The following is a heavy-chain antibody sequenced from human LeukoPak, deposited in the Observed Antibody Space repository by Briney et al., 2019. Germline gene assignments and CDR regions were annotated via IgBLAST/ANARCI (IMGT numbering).Heavy chain of an antibody. D-gene: IGHD6-19*01. Sequence: GGSLRLSCAASGFTFSNYAMSWVRQAPGKGLEGVSTISCGGITTYYADSAKGRFTISRDNSKNTTFLQMNSLRADDTAVYYCPRQSYASGWNPFDYWGQGILVTVSS. J-gene: IGHJ4*02. V-gene: IGHV3-23*01. CDR3: PRQSYASGWNPFDY. CDR1: GFTFSNYA. CDR2: ISCGGITT.